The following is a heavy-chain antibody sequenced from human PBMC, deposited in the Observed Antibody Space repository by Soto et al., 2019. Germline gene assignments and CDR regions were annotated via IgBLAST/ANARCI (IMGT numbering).Heavy chain of an antibody. CDR2: MNPNSGNT. CDR1: GYTFTSYD. CDR3: ARAIKDIVVVVAATYYYYGMDV. Sequence: QVQLVQSGAEVKKPGASVKVSCKASGYTFTSYDINWVRQATGQGLEWMGWMNPNSGNTGYAQKFQGRVTMTRNTSISTAYMELSSLRSEDTAVYYCARAIKDIVVVVAATYYYYGMDVWGQGTTVTVSS. V-gene: IGHV1-8*01. D-gene: IGHD2-15*01. J-gene: IGHJ6*02.